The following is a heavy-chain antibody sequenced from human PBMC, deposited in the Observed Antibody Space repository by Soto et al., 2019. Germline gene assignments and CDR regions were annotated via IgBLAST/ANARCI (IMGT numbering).Heavy chain of an antibody. CDR1: GGSFNTYT. D-gene: IGHD3-22*01. V-gene: IGHV1-69*08. J-gene: IGHJ6*02. Sequence: QVQLVQSGAEVKKPGSSVKVSCKASGGSFNTYTITWVRQAPGHGLEWMGSIITILGTSNYAQKFQGRVTISADKSPSPVYPELSRPRFEDPAVFYLAGGGGYHLLTGRGGMDVWGQGTTVTVSS. CDR3: AGGGGYHLLTGRGGMDV. CDR2: IITILGTS.